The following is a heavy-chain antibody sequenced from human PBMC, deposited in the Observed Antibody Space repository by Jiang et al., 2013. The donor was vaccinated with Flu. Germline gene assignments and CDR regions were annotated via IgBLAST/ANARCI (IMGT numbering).Heavy chain of an antibody. V-gene: IGHV4-30-2*04. CDR3: ARVARGVLY. J-gene: IGHJ4*02. Sequence: KSRVTISVDTSKNQFSLKLSSVTAADTAVYYCARVARGVLYWGQGTLVTVSS. D-gene: IGHD5/OR15-5a*01.